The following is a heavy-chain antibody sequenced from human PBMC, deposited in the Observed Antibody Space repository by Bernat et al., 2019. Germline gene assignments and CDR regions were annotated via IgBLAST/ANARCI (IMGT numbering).Heavy chain of an antibody. CDR2: ISGNGGSP. J-gene: IGHJ4*02. V-gene: IGHV3-23*04. D-gene: IGHD3-9*01. Sequence: EVQLVESGGGLVRRGGSLRLSCAASGFTFSNYAMSWVRQAPGKGLEWVSGISGNGGSPYYADSVKGRFSISRDNSKNTLYLQMNSLRAEDTAVYYCAKDGGGYDILTGYYLRYYFDYWGQGTLVTVSS. CDR1: GFTFSNYA. CDR3: AKDGGGYDILTGYYLRYYFDY.